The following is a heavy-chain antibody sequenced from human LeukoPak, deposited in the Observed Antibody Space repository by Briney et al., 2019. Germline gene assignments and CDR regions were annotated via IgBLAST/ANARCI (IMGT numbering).Heavy chain of an antibody. Sequence: SETLSLTCAVYGGSFSSYYWSWIRQPPGKGLEWIGYIYYSGSTNYNPSLKSRVTISVDTSKNQFSLKLSSVTAADTAVYYCARRPYYDILTGYYVDAFDIWGQGTMVTVSS. V-gene: IGHV4-59*08. CDR3: ARRPYYDILTGYYVDAFDI. CDR2: IYYSGST. D-gene: IGHD3-9*01. J-gene: IGHJ3*02. CDR1: GGSFSSYY.